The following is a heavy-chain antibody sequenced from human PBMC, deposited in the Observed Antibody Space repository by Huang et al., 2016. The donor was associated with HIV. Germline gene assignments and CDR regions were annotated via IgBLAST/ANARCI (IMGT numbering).Heavy chain of an antibody. J-gene: IGHJ4*02. Sequence: EVQLVQSGAVVKKPGESLKISCKGSGYRFTNYWIGWVRQMPGKGLEWMGIINPGDSDTKYSPSLQGQVTISADKSVSTAYLQWSRLKASDSAVYYCARPLLGYSNGYYFDNWGQGTLVTVSS. CDR3: ARPLLGYSNGYYFDN. D-gene: IGHD5-18*01. CDR1: GYRFTNYW. V-gene: IGHV5-51*03. CDR2: INPGDSDT.